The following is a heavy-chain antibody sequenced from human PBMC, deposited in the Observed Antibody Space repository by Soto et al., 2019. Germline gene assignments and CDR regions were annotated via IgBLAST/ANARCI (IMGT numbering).Heavy chain of an antibody. CDR3: ASSNCGYDYRFPFDAFDS. D-gene: IGHD5-12*01. Sequence: PGESLKISCKGSGYSFTSYWIGWVRQMPGKGLEWMGIIYPGDSDTRYSPSFQGQVTISADKSISTAYLQWSSLKASDTAMYYCASSNCGYDYRFPFDAFDSRGQGTMVTVSS. V-gene: IGHV5-51*01. CDR2: IYPGDSDT. CDR1: GYSFTSYW. J-gene: IGHJ3*02.